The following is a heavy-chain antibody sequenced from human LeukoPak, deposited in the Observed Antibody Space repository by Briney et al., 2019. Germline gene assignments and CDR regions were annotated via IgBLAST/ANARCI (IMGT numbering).Heavy chain of an antibody. V-gene: IGHV1-69*01. Sequence: SVKVSCKASGGTFSSYAISWVRQAPGQGLEWMGGIIPIFGTANYAQKFQGRVTITADESTSTAYMELSSLRSEDTAVYYCARDGLYYDILTGYSSGVFDIGGQGTMVTVSS. CDR3: ARDGLYYDILTGYSSGVFDI. CDR1: GGTFSSYA. CDR2: IIPIFGTA. D-gene: IGHD3-9*01. J-gene: IGHJ3*02.